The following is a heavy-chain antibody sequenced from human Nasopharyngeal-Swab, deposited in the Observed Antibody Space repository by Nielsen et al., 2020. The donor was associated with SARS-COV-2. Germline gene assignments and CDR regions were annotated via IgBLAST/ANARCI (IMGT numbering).Heavy chain of an antibody. CDR2: ISGSGGST. D-gene: IGHD4-11*01. Sequence: GESLKISCAASGFTFSSYATSWVRQAPGKGLEWVSAISGSGGSTYYADSVKGRFTISRDNSKNTLYLQMNSLRAVDTAVYYCAKDKAHSTFDYWGQGTLVTVSS. V-gene: IGHV3-23*01. CDR3: AKDKAHSTFDY. J-gene: IGHJ4*02. CDR1: GFTFSSYA.